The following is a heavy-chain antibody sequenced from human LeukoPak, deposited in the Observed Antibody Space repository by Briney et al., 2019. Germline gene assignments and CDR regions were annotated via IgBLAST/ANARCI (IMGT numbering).Heavy chain of an antibody. D-gene: IGHD4-23*01. J-gene: IGHJ5*02. CDR1: GYTFTGYY. CDR3: ARDKSSSPYGGNFNWFDP. V-gene: IGHV1-2*02. CDR2: INPNSGGT. Sequence: RASVKVSCKASGYTFTGYYMHWVRQAPGQGLEWMGWINPNSGGTNYAQKFQGRVTMTRDTSISTAYMELSRLRSDDTAVYYCARDKSSSPYGGNFNWFDPWGQGTLVTVSS.